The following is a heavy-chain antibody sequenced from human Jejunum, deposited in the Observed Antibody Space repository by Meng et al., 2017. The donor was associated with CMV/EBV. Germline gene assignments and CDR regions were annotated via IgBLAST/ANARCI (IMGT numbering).Heavy chain of an antibody. Sequence: FSTYWLGWVRQMPGQGLESMGIIYPDDSDTRYSPSFQGQVTISADKSISTAYLQWTSLKASDTAMYYCVRLSGEGYSLDNYGMDVWGQGTTGTVSS. CDR1: FSTYW. CDR2: IYPDDSDT. J-gene: IGHJ6*02. V-gene: IGHV5-51*01. D-gene: IGHD1-1*01. CDR3: VRLSGEGYSLDNYGMDV.